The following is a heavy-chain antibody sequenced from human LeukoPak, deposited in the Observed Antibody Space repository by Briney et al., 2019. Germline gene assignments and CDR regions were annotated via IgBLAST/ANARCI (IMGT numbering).Heavy chain of an antibody. Sequence: GGSLRLSCTTSGFTFGDYAMSWVRQAPGKGLEWVSFIRSNVYGGTEYAASVKGRLTISRDDSKSIAYLQMNSLKTEDTAVYYCTRVDHDFFDYWGQGTLVTVFS. J-gene: IGHJ4*02. CDR1: GFTFGDYA. V-gene: IGHV3-49*04. D-gene: IGHD3-3*01. CDR2: IRSNVYGGT. CDR3: TRVDHDFFDY.